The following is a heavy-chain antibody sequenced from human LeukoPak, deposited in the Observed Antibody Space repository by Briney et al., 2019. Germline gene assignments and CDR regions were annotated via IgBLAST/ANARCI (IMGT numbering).Heavy chain of an antibody. CDR1: GFTFSSYA. D-gene: IGHD3-22*01. CDR2: ISYDGSNK. V-gene: IGHV3-30*04. Sequence: GGSLRLSCAASGFTFSSYAMHWVRQAPGKGLEWVAVISYDGSNKYYADSVKGRFTISRDNSKNTLYLQMNSLRAEDTAVYYCARDEYYDSSGYGYLDYWGQGTLVTVSS. J-gene: IGHJ4*02. CDR3: ARDEYYDSSGYGYLDY.